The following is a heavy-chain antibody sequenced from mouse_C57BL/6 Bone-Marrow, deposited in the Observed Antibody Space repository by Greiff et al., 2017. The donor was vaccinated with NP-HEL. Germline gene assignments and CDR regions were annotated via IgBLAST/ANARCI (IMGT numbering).Heavy chain of an antibody. CDR2: ISSGSSTI. Sequence: EVQLVESGGGLVKPGGSLKLSCAASGFTFSDYGMHWVRQAPEKGLEWVAYISSGSSTIYYADTVKGRFTISRDNAKNTLFLQMTSLKSEDTAMYYCARAEGYPYYFDYWGQGTTLTVSS. J-gene: IGHJ2*01. CDR3: ARAEGYPYYFDY. CDR1: GFTFSDYG. D-gene: IGHD2-2*01. V-gene: IGHV5-17*01.